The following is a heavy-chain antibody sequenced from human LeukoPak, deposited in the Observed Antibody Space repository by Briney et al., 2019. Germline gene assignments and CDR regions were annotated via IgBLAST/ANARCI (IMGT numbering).Heavy chain of an antibody. Sequence: SATLSLTCTVSGGSISSYYWSWIRQPPGKGLEWIGYIYYSGSTNYNPSLKSRVTISVDTSKNQFSLKLSSLTAADTAVYYCARNTMIVVDDAFVIWGQGTMVTVSS. CDR2: IYYSGST. CDR3: ARNTMIVVDDAFVI. V-gene: IGHV4-59*08. CDR1: GGSISSYY. D-gene: IGHD3-22*01. J-gene: IGHJ3*02.